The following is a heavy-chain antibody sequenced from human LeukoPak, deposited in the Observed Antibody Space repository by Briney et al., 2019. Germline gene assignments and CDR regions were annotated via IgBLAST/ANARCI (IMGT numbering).Heavy chain of an antibody. V-gene: IGHV3-48*01. J-gene: IGHJ5*02. CDR2: ISSSSSTI. CDR1: GFTFSSYS. CDR3: ARARITIFGVVQASANWFDP. Sequence: PGGPLRLSCAASGFTFSSYSMNWVRQAPGKGPEWVSYISSSSSTIYYADSVKGRFTISRDNAKNSLYLQMNSLRAEDTAVYYCARARITIFGVVQASANWFDPWGQGTLVTVSS. D-gene: IGHD3-3*01.